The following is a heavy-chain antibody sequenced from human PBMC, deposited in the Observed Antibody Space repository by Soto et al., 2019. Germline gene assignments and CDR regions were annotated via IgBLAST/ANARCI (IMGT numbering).Heavy chain of an antibody. D-gene: IGHD4-17*01. V-gene: IGHV3-30*18. J-gene: IGHJ6*02. Sequence: QVQLVESGGGVVQPGRSLRLSCAASGFTFSSYGMHWVRQAPGKGLEWVAVISYDGSNKYYADSVKGRFTISRDNSKNTLYLQMNSLRAEDTAVYYCAKDLITVTTYYYGMYVWGQGTTVTVSS. CDR2: ISYDGSNK. CDR3: AKDLITVTTYYYGMYV. CDR1: GFTFSSYG.